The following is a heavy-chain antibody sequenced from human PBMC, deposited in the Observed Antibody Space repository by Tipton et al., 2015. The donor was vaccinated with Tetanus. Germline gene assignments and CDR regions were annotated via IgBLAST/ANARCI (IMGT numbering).Heavy chain of an antibody. J-gene: IGHJ4*02. Sequence: SLRLSCAASGFAFSAFGMHWVRQAPGKGLEWVAFISYDGTEKHYVDSVKGRFTISRDNSKNTLYLQMNTLRSEDTAVYSCASLLEPPRRGAGSRADYWGQGTLVTASS. V-gene: IGHV3-30*03. CDR3: ASLLEPPRRGAGSRADY. CDR1: GFAFSAFG. CDR2: ISYDGTEK. D-gene: IGHD1-1*01.